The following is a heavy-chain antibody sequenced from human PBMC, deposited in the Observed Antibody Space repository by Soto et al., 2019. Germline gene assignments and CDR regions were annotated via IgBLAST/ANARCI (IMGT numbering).Heavy chain of an antibody. J-gene: IGHJ1*01. Sequence: GGSLRLSGAASGFTFSSYEMNWVRQAPGKGLEWVSYISSSGSTIYYADSVKGRFTISRDNAKNSLYLQMNSLRAEDTAVYYCAREGYYDSSGYSMTYFQHWGQGTLVTVSS. D-gene: IGHD3-22*01. CDR3: AREGYYDSSGYSMTYFQH. CDR1: GFTFSSYE. CDR2: ISSSGSTI. V-gene: IGHV3-48*03.